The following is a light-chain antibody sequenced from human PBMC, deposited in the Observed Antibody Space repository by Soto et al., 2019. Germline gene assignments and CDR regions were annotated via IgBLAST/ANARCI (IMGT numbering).Light chain of an antibody. Sequence: DIQMTQSPSSVSASVGDRVTITCRASQGIGDRLAWYQQRPGRAPKLLIYSASSLLNGVPSRFSGSGSGTDFTLTISSLQPEDFAAYLCQQAYSFPRTFGGGTNVEIK. J-gene: IGKJ4*01. V-gene: IGKV1-12*01. CDR1: QGIGDR. CDR3: QQAYSFPRT. CDR2: SAS.